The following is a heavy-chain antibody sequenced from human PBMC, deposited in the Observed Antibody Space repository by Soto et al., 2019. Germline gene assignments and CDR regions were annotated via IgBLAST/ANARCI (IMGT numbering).Heavy chain of an antibody. J-gene: IGHJ6*02. Sequence: GGSLRLSCAASGFTFSSYWMSWVRQAPGKGLEWVANIKQDGSEKYYVDSVKGRFTISRDNAKNSLYLQMNSPRAEDTAVYYCARDRSGSYYAAVYYYYGMDVWGQGTTVTVSS. CDR3: ARDRSGSYYAAVYYYYGMDV. V-gene: IGHV3-7*05. CDR2: IKQDGSEK. CDR1: GFTFSSYW. D-gene: IGHD1-26*01.